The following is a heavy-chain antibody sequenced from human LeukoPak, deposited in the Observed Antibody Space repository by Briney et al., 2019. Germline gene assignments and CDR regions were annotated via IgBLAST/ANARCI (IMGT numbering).Heavy chain of an antibody. D-gene: IGHD1-1*01. J-gene: IGHJ5*02. CDR1: GGSFSGYY. V-gene: IGHV4-34*01. Sequence: SETLSLTCAVYGGSFSGYYGSWIRQPPGKGLEWIGEINHSGSTNYNPSLKSRVTISVDTSKNQFSLKLSSVTAADTAVYYCARDEQERGFDPWGQGTLVTVSS. CDR2: INHSGST. CDR3: ARDEQERGFDP.